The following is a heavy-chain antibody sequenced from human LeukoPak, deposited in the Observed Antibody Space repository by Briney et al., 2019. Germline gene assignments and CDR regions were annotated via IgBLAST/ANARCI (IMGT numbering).Heavy chain of an antibody. Sequence: GGSLRLSWAASGFTVSSNYMSWVRQAPGKGLEWVSVIYSGGSTYYADSVKGRFTISRHNSKNTLYLQMNSLRAEDTAVYYCARGSYCSGGSCRDYWGQGTLVTVSS. CDR2: IYSGGST. CDR3: ARGSYCSGGSCRDY. J-gene: IGHJ4*02. CDR1: GFTVSSNY. D-gene: IGHD2-15*01. V-gene: IGHV3-53*04.